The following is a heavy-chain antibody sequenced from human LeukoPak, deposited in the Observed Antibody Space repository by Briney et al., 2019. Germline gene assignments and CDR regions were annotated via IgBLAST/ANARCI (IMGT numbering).Heavy chain of an antibody. J-gene: IGHJ3*02. V-gene: IGHV3-7*01. D-gene: IGHD2-15*01. CDR3: ASERGYCSGGSCPDAFDI. Sequence: GGSLRLSCAASGFTFTTYWMGWVRQAPGKGLEWVASIKQDGNEKYYVDSVKGRFTISRGNAKDSLYLQMDSLRAEDTAVYYCASERGYCSGGSCPDAFDIWGQGTMVTVSS. CDR1: GFTFTTYW. CDR2: IKQDGNEK.